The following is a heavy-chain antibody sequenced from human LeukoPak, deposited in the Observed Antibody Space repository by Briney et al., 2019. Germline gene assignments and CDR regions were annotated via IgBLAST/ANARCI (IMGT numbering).Heavy chain of an antibody. CDR1: GYTFTSYG. D-gene: IGHD3-9*01. J-gene: IGHJ4*02. CDR3: AREVPYYDILTGPHRGMYGDY. CDR2: ISAYNGNT. Sequence: GASVTVSCKASGYTFTSYGISWVRQAPGQGLEWMGWISAYNGNTNYAQKLQGRVTMTTDTSTSTAYMELRSLRSDDTAVYYCAREVPYYDILTGPHRGMYGDYWGQGTLVTVSS. V-gene: IGHV1-18*01.